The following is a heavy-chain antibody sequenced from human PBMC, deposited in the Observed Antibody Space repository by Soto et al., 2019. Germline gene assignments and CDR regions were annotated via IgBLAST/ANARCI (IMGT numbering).Heavy chain of an antibody. Sequence: TSETLSLTXTVSGGSISSYYWSWIRQPPGKGLEWIGYIYYSGSTNYNPSLKSRVTISVDTSKNQFSLKLSSVTAADTAVYYCPRWRYYDSSGYYPPFDYWGQGTLVTVSS. J-gene: IGHJ4*02. CDR3: PRWRYYDSSGYYPPFDY. CDR1: GGSISSYY. D-gene: IGHD3-22*01. CDR2: IYYSGST. V-gene: IGHV4-59*01.